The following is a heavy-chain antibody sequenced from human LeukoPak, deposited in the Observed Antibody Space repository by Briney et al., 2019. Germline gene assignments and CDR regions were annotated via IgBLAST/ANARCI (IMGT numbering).Heavy chain of an antibody. CDR2: IKGDESAR. V-gene: IGHV3-7*01. CDR3: ARDVGGSLDY. D-gene: IGHD1-26*01. CDR1: GFTFSTYW. J-gene: IGHJ4*02. Sequence: GGSLRLSCAASGFTFSTYWMAWVRQAPGKGLEWVANIKGDESARHQADSVKGRFTISKDNAQNSVYLQMSSLRGEDTAVYYCARDVGGSLDYWGQGTLVTVSS.